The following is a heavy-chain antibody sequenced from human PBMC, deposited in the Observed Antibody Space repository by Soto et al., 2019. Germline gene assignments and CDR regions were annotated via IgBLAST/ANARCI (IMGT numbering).Heavy chain of an antibody. CDR3: ARDNEWELLTPFFDY. CDR2: INHSGST. J-gene: IGHJ4*02. CDR1: GGSFSGYY. Sequence: SETLSLTCAVYGGSFSGYYWSWIRQPPGKGLEWIGEINHSGSTNYNPSLKSRVTISVDTSKNQFSLKLSSVTAADTAVYYCARDNEWELLTPFFDYWGQGTLVTVSS. D-gene: IGHD1-26*01. V-gene: IGHV4-34*01.